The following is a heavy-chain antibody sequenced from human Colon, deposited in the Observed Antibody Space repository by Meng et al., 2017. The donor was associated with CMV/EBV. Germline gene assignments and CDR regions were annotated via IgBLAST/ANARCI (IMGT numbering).Heavy chain of an antibody. V-gene: IGHV3-21*01. CDR2: ISSSSSYI. Sequence: GGSLRLSCAASGFTFSSYSMNWVRQAPGKGLEWVSSISSSSSYIYYADSVKGRFTISRDNAKNSLYLQMNSLRAEDTAVYYCAREGDYYDSDGYSYYFDYWGQGTLVTVSS. D-gene: IGHD3-22*01. CDR1: GFTFSSYS. J-gene: IGHJ4*02. CDR3: AREGDYYDSDGYSYYFDY.